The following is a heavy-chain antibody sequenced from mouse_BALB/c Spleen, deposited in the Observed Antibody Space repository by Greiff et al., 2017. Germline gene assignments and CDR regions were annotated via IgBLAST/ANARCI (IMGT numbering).Heavy chain of an antibody. V-gene: IGHV14-3*02. CDR2: IDPANGNT. CDR3: TRGGVRRAGDYAMDY. J-gene: IGHJ4*01. D-gene: IGHD2-14*01. Sequence: VQLQQSGAELVKPGASVKLSCTASGFNIKDTYMHWVKQRPEQGLEWIGRIDPANGNTKYDPKFKGKAKLTAVTSASTAYMELSSLTNEDSAVYYCTRGGVRRAGDYAMDYWGQGTSVTVSS. CDR1: GFNIKDTY.